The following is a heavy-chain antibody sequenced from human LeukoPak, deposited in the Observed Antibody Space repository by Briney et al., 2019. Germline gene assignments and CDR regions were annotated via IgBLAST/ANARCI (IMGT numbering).Heavy chain of an antibody. Sequence: PGGSLRLSCAASGFTFSSYGMHWVRQAPGKGLEWAAVISYDGSNKYYADSVKGRFTISRDNSKNTLYLQMNSLRAEDTAVYYCAKPYSSSWYYFDYWGQGTLVTVSS. CDR2: ISYDGSNK. V-gene: IGHV3-30*18. J-gene: IGHJ4*02. CDR1: GFTFSSYG. CDR3: AKPYSSSWYYFDY. D-gene: IGHD6-13*01.